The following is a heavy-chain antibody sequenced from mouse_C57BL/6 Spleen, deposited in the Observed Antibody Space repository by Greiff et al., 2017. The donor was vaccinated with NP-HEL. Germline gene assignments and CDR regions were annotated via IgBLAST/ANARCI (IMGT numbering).Heavy chain of an antibody. D-gene: IGHD2-3*01. Sequence: VQLVESGAELVKPGASVKMSCKASGYTFTTYPIEWMKQNHGKSLEWIGNFHPYNDDTKYNEKFKGKATLTVEKSSSTVYLELSRLTSDDSAVYYCARRRDGYLAWFAYWGQGTLVTVSA. CDR1: GYTFTTYP. CDR2: FHPYNDDT. V-gene: IGHV1-47*01. J-gene: IGHJ3*01. CDR3: ARRRDGYLAWFAY.